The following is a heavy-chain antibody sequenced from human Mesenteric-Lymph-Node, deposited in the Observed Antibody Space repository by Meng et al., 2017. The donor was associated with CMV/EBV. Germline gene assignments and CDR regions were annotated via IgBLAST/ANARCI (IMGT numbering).Heavy chain of an antibody. V-gene: IGHV4-31*03. J-gene: IGHJ4*02. D-gene: IGHD2-2*01. CDR2: IYYSGST. Sequence: SETLSLTCTVSGGSISSGGYYWSWIRQHPGKGLEWIGYIYYSGSTYYNPSLKSRVTISVDTSKNQFSLKLSSVTAADTAVYYCAREQRRKKGELGYCSSTSCSRNGLDYWGQGTLVTVSS. CDR3: AREQRRKKGELGYCSSTSCSRNGLDY. CDR1: GGSISSGGYY.